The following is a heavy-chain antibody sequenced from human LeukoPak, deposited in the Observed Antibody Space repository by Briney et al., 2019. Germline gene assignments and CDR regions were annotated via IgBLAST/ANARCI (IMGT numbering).Heavy chain of an antibody. CDR1: GYTFTGYY. Sequence: GASVKVSCKASGYTFTGYYMHWVRQAPGQGLEWMGWINPNSGGTNYAQKFRGRVTMTRDTSISTAYMELSRLRSDDTAVYYCARVSGYDSSGYYGFDYWGQGTLVTVSS. J-gene: IGHJ4*02. CDR3: ARVSGYDSSGYYGFDY. CDR2: INPNSGGT. V-gene: IGHV1-2*02. D-gene: IGHD3-22*01.